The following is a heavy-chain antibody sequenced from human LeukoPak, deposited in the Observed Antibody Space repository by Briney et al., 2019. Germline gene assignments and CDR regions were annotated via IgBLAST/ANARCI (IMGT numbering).Heavy chain of an antibody. CDR2: ISGSGGST. CDR1: GFTFSSSGFTFSIYA. J-gene: IGHJ1*01. D-gene: IGHD3-22*01. Sequence: GGSLRLSCAASGFTFSSSGFTFSIYAMSWVRQAPGKGLEWVSTISGSGGSTNYADSVKDRFTISRDNSKNTLYLQMSSLRAEDTAVYYCVKADYYDTSNYYYRYFQYWGQGTLVTVSS. V-gene: IGHV3-23*01. CDR3: VKADYYDTSNYYYRYFQY.